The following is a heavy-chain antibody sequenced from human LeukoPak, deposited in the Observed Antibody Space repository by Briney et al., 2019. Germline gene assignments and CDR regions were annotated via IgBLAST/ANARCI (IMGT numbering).Heavy chain of an antibody. CDR1: GGSISSGGYS. J-gene: IGHJ4*02. CDR3: ARSHYYGSGSLDY. Sequence: SQTLSLTCAVSGGSISSGGYSWSWIRQPPGKGLEWIRYIYHSGSTYYNPSLKSRVTISVDRSKNQFSLKLSSVTAADTAVYYCARSHYYGSGSLDYWGQGTLVTVSS. V-gene: IGHV4-30-2*01. CDR2: IYHSGST. D-gene: IGHD3-10*01.